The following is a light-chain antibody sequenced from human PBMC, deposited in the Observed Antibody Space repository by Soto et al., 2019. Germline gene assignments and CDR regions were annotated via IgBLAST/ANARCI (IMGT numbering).Light chain of an antibody. V-gene: IGKV1-5*03. CDR2: KAS. J-gene: IGKJ1*01. CDR3: QQHTSYFPWT. Sequence: DSPSAQSPSPLPPPDAARVPISCRASQSITSWLAWYQQKPGKAPKLLIYKASSLQSGVPSRFSGGGSGTEFTLTISSLQPDDFATYYCQQHTSYFPWTFGQGAKVDIK. CDR1: QSITSW.